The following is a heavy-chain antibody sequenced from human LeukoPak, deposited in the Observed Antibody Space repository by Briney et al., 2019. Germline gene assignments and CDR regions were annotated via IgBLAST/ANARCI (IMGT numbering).Heavy chain of an antibody. J-gene: IGHJ2*01. Sequence: GRSLRLSCAASGFIFDDYAMHWVRQAPGKGLEWVSGISWNSGSIGYADSVKGRFAISRDSAKNSLYLQMNSLRAEDTALYYCAKISPYWYFDLWGRGTLVTVSP. CDR1: GFIFDDYA. CDR3: AKISPYWYFDL. CDR2: ISWNSGSI. V-gene: IGHV3-9*01.